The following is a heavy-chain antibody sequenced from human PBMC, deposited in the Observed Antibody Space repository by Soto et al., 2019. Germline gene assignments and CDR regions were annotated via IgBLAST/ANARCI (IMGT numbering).Heavy chain of an antibody. D-gene: IGHD5-12*01. J-gene: IGHJ4*02. CDR2: ISGSGGST. Sequence: GGSLRLSCAASGFTFSSYAMSWVRQAPGKGLEWVSAISGSGGSTYYADSVKGRFTISRDNSKNTLYLQMNSLRAEDTAVYYCAKDPHSGYDSKHFDYWGQGTLVTVSS. CDR3: AKDPHSGYDSKHFDY. CDR1: GFTFSSYA. V-gene: IGHV3-23*01.